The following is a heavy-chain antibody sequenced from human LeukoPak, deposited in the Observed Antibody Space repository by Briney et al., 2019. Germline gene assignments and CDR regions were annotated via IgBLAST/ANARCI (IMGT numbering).Heavy chain of an antibody. CDR3: ARAPYSSSWYNWFDP. CDR1: GGSFSGYY. Sequence: SETLSLTCAVYGGSFSGYYWSWIRPPPGKGLEWIGEINHSGSTNYNPSLKSRVTISVDTSKNQLSLKLSSVTAADTAVYYCARAPYSSSWYNWFDPWGQGTLVTVSS. J-gene: IGHJ5*02. V-gene: IGHV4-34*01. D-gene: IGHD6-13*01. CDR2: INHSGST.